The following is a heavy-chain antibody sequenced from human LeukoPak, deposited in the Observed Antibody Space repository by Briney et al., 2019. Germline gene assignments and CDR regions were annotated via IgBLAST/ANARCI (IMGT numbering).Heavy chain of an antibody. CDR1: GGSISSGSYY. Sequence: KPSETLSLTCTVSGGSISSGSYYWVWIRQPPGKGLEWIGSIYYSGSTYYNPSLPSLKSRVTMSVDTSKNQFSLKLTSVTAADTAVYYCARLSNGNPGDYWGQGTLVTVSS. CDR2: IYYSGST. CDR3: ARLSNGNPGDY. J-gene: IGHJ4*02. V-gene: IGHV4-39*07. D-gene: IGHD2-8*01.